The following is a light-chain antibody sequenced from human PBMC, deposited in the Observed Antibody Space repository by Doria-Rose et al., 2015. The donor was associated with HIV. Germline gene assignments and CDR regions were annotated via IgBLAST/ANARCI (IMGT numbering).Light chain of an antibody. CDR1: QRVKSSY. Sequence: TQSPGTLPLSPGERATLSCRASQRVKSSYLAWYQQKPGQAPRLLIYDASTRATGIPDRFSGSGSGTDLTLTISRLEPEDVAVYYCQQYGTSRGTFGQGTRLEIK. J-gene: IGKJ5*01. V-gene: IGKV3-20*01. CDR2: DAS. CDR3: QQYGTSRGT.